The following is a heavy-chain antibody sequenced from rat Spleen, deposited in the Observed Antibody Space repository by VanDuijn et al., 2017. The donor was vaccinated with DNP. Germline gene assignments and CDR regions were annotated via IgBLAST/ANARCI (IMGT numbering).Heavy chain of an antibody. Sequence: IQLVQSGPELKKPGESVKISCKASGYTFTDYAMHWVKQAPGKGLKWMGWINTNTGKTTYAADFSGRFVFSLETSASTAYLQITNLKDEDMATYFCAREVGGYPMDAWGQGTSVTVSS. CDR2: INTNTGKT. J-gene: IGHJ4*01. CDR1: GYTFTDYA. D-gene: IGHD1-11*01. CDR3: AREVGGYPMDA. V-gene: IGHV9-8*01.